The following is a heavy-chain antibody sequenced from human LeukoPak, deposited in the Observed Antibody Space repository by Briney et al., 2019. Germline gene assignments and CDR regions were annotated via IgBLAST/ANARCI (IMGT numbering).Heavy chain of an antibody. J-gene: IGHJ4*02. CDR3: ARARAYSGSYYVDY. Sequence: ASVKVSCKASGYTFTSYDINWVRQATGQGLEWMGWMNPNSGNTGYAQKFQGRVTMTRNTSISTAYMELSSLRSEDTAVYYCARARAYSGSYYVDYWGQGTLVTVSS. CDR1: GYTFTSYD. V-gene: IGHV1-8*01. D-gene: IGHD1-26*01. CDR2: MNPNSGNT.